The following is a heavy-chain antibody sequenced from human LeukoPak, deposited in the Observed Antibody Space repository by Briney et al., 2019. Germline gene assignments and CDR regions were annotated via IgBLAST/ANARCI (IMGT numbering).Heavy chain of an antibody. D-gene: IGHD3-3*01. CDR2: INAGNGNT. Sequence: GASVKVSCKASGYTFTSYAMHWVRQAPGQRLEWMGWINAGNGNTKYSQKFQGRVTITRDISASTAYMELSSLRSEDTAVYYCARDSGLVPYYDFWSGYSRDGNWFDPWGQGTLVTVSS. V-gene: IGHV1-3*01. J-gene: IGHJ5*02. CDR3: ARDSGLVPYYDFWSGYSRDGNWFDP. CDR1: GYTFTSYA.